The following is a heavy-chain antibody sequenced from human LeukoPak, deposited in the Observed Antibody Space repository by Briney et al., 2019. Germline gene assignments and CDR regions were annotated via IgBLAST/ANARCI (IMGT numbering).Heavy chain of an antibody. V-gene: IGHV3-30-3*01. CDR1: GFTFSSYA. CDR2: ISYDGSNK. Sequence: PGRSLRLSCAASGFTFSSYAMHWVRQAPGKGLEWVAVISYDGSNKYYADSVKGRFTISRDNSKNTLYLQMNSLRAEDTAVYYCARVGSYYDFWSGHYGMDVWGQGTTVTVSS. D-gene: IGHD3-3*01. CDR3: ARVGSYYDFWSGHYGMDV. J-gene: IGHJ6*02.